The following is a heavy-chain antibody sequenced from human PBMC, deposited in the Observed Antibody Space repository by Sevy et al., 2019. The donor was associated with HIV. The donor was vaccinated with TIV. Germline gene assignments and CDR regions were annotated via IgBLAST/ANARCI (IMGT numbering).Heavy chain of an antibody. Sequence: GGSLRLSCAASEFTFSSYWMHWVRQAPGKGPVWVSGVKSDGSSTNYADSVKGRFTMSRDSAKNTLYLQMNSLRAEDTAVYFCVAANTWQDYWGQGTLVTVSS. J-gene: IGHJ4*02. CDR2: VKSDGSST. D-gene: IGHD2-15*01. CDR3: VAANTWQDY. V-gene: IGHV3-74*01. CDR1: EFTFSSYW.